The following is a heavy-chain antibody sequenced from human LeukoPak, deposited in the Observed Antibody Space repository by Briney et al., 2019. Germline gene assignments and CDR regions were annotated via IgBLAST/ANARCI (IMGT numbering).Heavy chain of an antibody. CDR2: IYTSGST. Sequence: SETLSLTCTVSGGSISSFYWSWIRQPAGKGLEWIGRIYTSGSTNYNPSLKSRVTMSVDTSKNQFSLKLSSVTAADTAVYYCARSTHYYDSSGYYNPFDYWGQGTLVTVSS. J-gene: IGHJ4*02. CDR1: GGSISSFY. V-gene: IGHV4-4*07. D-gene: IGHD3-22*01. CDR3: ARSTHYYDSSGYYNPFDY.